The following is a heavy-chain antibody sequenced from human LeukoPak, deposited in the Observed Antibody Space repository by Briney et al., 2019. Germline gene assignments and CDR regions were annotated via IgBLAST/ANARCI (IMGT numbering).Heavy chain of an antibody. CDR3: ARNILFAFDI. J-gene: IGHJ3*02. CDR1: GLPVSSSY. CDR2: IYNDGST. Sequence: PGGSLRLSCAAPGLPVSSSYMSWVRQAPGKGLEWVSIIYNDGSTYYADSMKGRFTISRDNSKNTLYLQVNSLRAEDTAMYYCARNILFAFDIWGQGTMVTVSS. V-gene: IGHV3-53*01.